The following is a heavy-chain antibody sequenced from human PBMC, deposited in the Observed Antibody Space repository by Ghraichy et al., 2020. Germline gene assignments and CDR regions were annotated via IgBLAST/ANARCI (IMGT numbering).Heavy chain of an antibody. D-gene: IGHD3-22*01. CDR1: GFTFSSYG. V-gene: IGHV3-23*01. J-gene: IGHJ4*02. CDR3: AKETKDISGHTRFDS. Sequence: GGSLRLSCAASGFTFSSYGMSWVRQAPGKGLEWVSAISGGDGWTYYADSVKGRFAISRDNRENTLHLHINSLRAEDTALYYCAKETKDISGHTRFDSWGQGTLVTVSS. CDR2: ISGGDGWT.